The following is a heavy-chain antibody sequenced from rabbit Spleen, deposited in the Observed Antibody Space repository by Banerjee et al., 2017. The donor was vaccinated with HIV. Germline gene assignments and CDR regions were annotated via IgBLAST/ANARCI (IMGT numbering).Heavy chain of an antibody. V-gene: IGHV1S7*01. CDR1: GFSISSYY. Sequence: QLEESTGGLVQPGGSLTLTCTASGFSISSYYMNWVRQAPGKGLEWIGYIDPVFGITYYANWVNGRFSISRENAQNTVFLQMTSLTAADTATYFCARDDAGGSYFALWGPGTLVTVS. CDR2: IDPVFGIT. D-gene: IGHD8-1*01. CDR3: ARDDAGGSYFAL. J-gene: IGHJ4*01.